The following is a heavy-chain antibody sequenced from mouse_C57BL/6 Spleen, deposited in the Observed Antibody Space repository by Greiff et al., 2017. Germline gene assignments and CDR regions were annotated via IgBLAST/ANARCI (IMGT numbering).Heavy chain of an antibody. CDR1: GYTFTSYW. V-gene: IGHV1-69*01. D-gene: IGHD1-1*01. J-gene: IGHJ2*01. CDR2: IDPSDSYT. CDR3: AREGYYAPFDY. Sequence: QVQLQQPGAELVMPGASVKLSCKASGYTFTSYWMHWVKQRPGQGLEWIGEIDPSDSYTNYNQKFKGKSTLTGDKSSSTAYMQLSSPTSEDSAVYYCAREGYYAPFDYWGQGTTLTVSS.